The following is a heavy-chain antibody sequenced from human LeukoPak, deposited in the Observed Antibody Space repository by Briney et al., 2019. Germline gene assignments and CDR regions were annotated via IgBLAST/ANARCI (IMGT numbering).Heavy chain of an antibody. V-gene: IGHV4-59*01. CDR1: GGSISSYY. CDR3: ARVAGHRRYFDY. Sequence: SETLSLTCTVSGGSISSYYWSWIRQPPGKGLEWIGYIYYSGSTNYNPSPKSRVTISVDTSKNQFSLKLSSVTAADTAVYYCARVAGHRRYFDYWGQGILVTVSS. J-gene: IGHJ4*02. CDR2: IYYSGST.